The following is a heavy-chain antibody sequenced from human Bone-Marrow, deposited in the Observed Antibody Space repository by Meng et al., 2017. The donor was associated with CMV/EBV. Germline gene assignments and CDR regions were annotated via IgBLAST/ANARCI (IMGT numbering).Heavy chain of an antibody. CDR2: ISSSGSTI. Sequence: GGSLRLSCAASGFTFSSYEMNWVRQAPGKGLEWVSYISSSGSTIYYADSVKGRFTISRDNAKNSLYLQMNSLRAEDTAVYYCATDLPLGVVVGYYFEYWGQGTLVTVSS. CDR1: GFTFSSYE. CDR3: ATDLPLGVVVGYYFEY. J-gene: IGHJ4*02. D-gene: IGHD2-21*01. V-gene: IGHV3-48*03.